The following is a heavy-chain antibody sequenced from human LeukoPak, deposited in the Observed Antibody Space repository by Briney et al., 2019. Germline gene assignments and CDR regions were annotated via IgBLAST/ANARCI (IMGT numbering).Heavy chain of an antibody. CDR1: GFTFSSYA. Sequence: GGSLRLSCAASGFTFSSYAMSWVRQAPGKGLEWVSAISGSGGSTYYADSVKGRFTISRDNSKNTLYLQMSSLRAEDTAVYYCAKDPLSIRTYGGYWGQGTLVTVSS. D-gene: IGHD4-17*01. CDR2: ISGSGGST. CDR3: AKDPLSIRTYGGY. J-gene: IGHJ4*02. V-gene: IGHV3-23*01.